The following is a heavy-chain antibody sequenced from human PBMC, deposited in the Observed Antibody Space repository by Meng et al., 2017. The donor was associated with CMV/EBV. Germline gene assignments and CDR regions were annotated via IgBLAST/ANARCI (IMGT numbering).Heavy chain of an antibody. CDR1: GGSFSGSY. J-gene: IGHJ4*02. CDR2: INHSGST. D-gene: IGHD1-26*01. Sequence: CAVSGGSFSGSYWSWIRQPPGKGLEWIGEINHSGSTNYNPSLKSRVTISVDTSKNQFSLKLSSVTAADTAVYYCARPRYSGSYYGYWGQGTLVTVSS. V-gene: IGHV4-34*01. CDR3: ARPRYSGSYYGY.